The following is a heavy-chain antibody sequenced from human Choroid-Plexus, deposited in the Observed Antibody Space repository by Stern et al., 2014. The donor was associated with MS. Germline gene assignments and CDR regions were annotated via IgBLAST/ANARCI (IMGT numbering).Heavy chain of an antibody. Sequence: DQLVESGGGVLQPGTPLRLSCVASGFTFGSCAMRWVRQAPGNGREWVAGVSYEGSNKYYAESVKGRFSISRDNSQNTLYMQMSSLRPEDTAVYYCAKDRQYLTYFFDHWGQGSLVTVSS. D-gene: IGHD2/OR15-2a*01. CDR1: GFTFGSCA. V-gene: IGHV3-30*18. CDR2: VSYEGSNK. J-gene: IGHJ5*02. CDR3: AKDRQYLTYFFDH.